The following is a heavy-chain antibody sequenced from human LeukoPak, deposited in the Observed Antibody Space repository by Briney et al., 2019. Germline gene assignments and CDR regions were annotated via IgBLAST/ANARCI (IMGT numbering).Heavy chain of an antibody. Sequence: GGSLRLSCAASGFTFSSYGMHWVRQAPGKGLEGVAVIWYDGSNKYYADSVKGRFTISRDNSKNTLYLQMNSLRAEDTAVYYCARDEQTTFPYYYYMDVWGKGTTVTVSS. CDR3: ARDEQTTFPYYYYMDV. CDR1: GFTFSSYG. J-gene: IGHJ6*03. V-gene: IGHV3-33*01. CDR2: IWYDGSNK. D-gene: IGHD1-7*01.